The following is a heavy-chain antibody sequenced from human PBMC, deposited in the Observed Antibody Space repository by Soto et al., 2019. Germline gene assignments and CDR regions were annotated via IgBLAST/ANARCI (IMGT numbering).Heavy chain of an antibody. CDR1: GFTFSSYS. D-gene: IGHD3-3*01. CDR2: ISSSSSTI. V-gene: IGHV3-48*01. CDR3: ARYMNLAVWDHDFWSGYPRNFDY. J-gene: IGHJ4*02. Sequence: PGGSLRLSCAASGFTFSSYSMNWVRQAPGKGLEWVSYISSSSSTIYYADSVKGRFTISRDNAKNSLYLQMNSLRAEDTAVYYCARYMNLAVWDHDFWSGYPRNFDYWGQGTLVTVSS.